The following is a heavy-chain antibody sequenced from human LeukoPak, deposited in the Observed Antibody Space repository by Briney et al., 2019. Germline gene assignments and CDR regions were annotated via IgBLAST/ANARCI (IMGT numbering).Heavy chain of an antibody. J-gene: IGHJ4*02. CDR3: AKPYYDSSGYYWPFGY. CDR2: IWYDGSNK. CDR1: GFTLSSYG. D-gene: IGHD3-22*01. Sequence: GGSLRLSCAASGFTLSSYGMHWVRQAPGKGLEWVAVIWYDGSNKYYADSVKGRFTISRDNSKNTLYLQMNSLWAEDMAVYDCAKPYYDSSGYYWPFGYRGQGTLVTVSS. V-gene: IGHV3-33*06.